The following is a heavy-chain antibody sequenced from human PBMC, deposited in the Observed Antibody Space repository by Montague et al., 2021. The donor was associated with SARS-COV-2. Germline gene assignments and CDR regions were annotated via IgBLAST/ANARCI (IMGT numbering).Heavy chain of an antibody. V-gene: IGHV3-7*01. CDR3: ARDRRFLAWLPTRGCFDP. J-gene: IGHJ5*02. CDR2: IKQDGSER. CDR1: GFTFSSYW. Sequence: SLRLSCAASGFTFSSYWMSWARQAPGKGLEWVANIKQDGSERYYVDSVKGRFTIPRDNAKNSLYLQMNSLRAEDTAAYYCARDRRFLAWLPTRGCFDPWGQGTLVTVSS. D-gene: IGHD3-3*01.